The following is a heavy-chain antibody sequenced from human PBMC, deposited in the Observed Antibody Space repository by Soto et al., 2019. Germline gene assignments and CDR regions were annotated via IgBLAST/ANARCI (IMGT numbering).Heavy chain of an antibody. D-gene: IGHD4-17*01. CDR2: LSASGDST. Sequence: PWGSLRLSCAASGFTFSTYAMSWVRQAPGKGLEWVSALSASGDSTYHADSVKGRFTISRDNSMNALYLRMNSLRIEDTAVYFCAHPRGYGVFDAYDIWGQGTMVTVSS. J-gene: IGHJ3*02. V-gene: IGHV3-23*01. CDR1: GFTFSTYA. CDR3: AHPRGYGVFDAYDI.